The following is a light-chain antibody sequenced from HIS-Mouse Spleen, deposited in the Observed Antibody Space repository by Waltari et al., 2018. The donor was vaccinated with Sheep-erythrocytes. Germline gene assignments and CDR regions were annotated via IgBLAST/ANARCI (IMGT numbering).Light chain of an antibody. V-gene: IGLV2-11*01. CDR2: DVS. J-gene: IGLJ1*01. Sequence: QSALTQPRPVSGSPGQSVTIPCPGTSSDVGGYTYVTWYQQHPGKAPKLMIYDVSKWPSGVPDRFSGSKSGNTASLTISGLQAEDEADYYCCSYAGSYNHVFATGTKVTVL. CDR1: SSDVGGYTY. CDR3: CSYAGSYNHV.